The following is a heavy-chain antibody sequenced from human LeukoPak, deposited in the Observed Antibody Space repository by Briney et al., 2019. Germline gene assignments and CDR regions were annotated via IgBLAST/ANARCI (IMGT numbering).Heavy chain of an antibody. Sequence: SETLSLTCTVSGGSISSYYWGWIRQPPGKGLEWIGYIYYSGSTNYNPSLKSRVTISVDTSKNQFSLKLSSVTAADTAVYYCARHRLSSSSWYYWGQGTLVTVSS. D-gene: IGHD6-13*01. CDR3: ARHRLSSSSWYY. V-gene: IGHV4-59*08. CDR2: IYYSGST. CDR1: GGSISSYY. J-gene: IGHJ4*02.